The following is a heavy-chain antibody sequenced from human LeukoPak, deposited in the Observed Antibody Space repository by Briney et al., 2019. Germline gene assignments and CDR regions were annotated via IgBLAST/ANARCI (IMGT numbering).Heavy chain of an antibody. V-gene: IGHV3-30-3*01. CDR3: ARVGIAAPRYYYYYMDV. D-gene: IGHD6-13*01. J-gene: IGHJ6*03. Sequence: GRSLRLSCAASGFTFSSYAMHWVRQAPGKGLEWVAVISYDGSNKYYADSVKGRFTISRDNSKNTLYLQMNSLRAEDTAVYYCARVGIAAPRYYYYYMDVWGKGTTVTVSS. CDR2: ISYDGSNK. CDR1: GFTFSSYA.